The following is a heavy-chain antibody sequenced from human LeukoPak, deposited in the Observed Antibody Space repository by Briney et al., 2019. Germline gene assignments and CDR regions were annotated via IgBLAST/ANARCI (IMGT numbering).Heavy chain of an antibody. CDR2: IGSSGAIR. V-gene: IGHV3-48*03. Sequence: GGSLRLSCAVSGFPFSVYEMNWVRQAPGKGLEWVSNIGSSGAIRHYADSVKGRFSISRDNAKNSLYLQMNSLRAEDTAVYYCARDRGVGYFDCWGQGTLVTVSS. J-gene: IGHJ4*02. D-gene: IGHD3-10*01. CDR3: ARDRGVGYFDC. CDR1: GFPFSVYE.